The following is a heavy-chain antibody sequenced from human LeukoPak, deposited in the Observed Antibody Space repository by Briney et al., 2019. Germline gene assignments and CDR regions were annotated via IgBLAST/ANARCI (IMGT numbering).Heavy chain of an antibody. CDR2: ISGSGGST. J-gene: IGHJ5*02. V-gene: IGHV3-23*01. CDR1: GFTFSSYA. D-gene: IGHD2-2*01. Sequence: SGGSLRLSCAASGFTFSSYAMSWVRQAPGKGLEWVSAISGSGGSTYYADSVKGRFTISRDNSKNTLYLQMNSLRAEDTAVYYCAKDRDIVVVPAAYNWFDPWGQGTLVTVSS. CDR3: AKDRDIVVVPAAYNWFDP.